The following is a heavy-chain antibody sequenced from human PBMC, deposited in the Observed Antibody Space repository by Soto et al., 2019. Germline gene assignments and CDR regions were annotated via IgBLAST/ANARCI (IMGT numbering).Heavy chain of an antibody. CDR3: ARDTGDGTFDF. J-gene: IGHJ4*02. CDR2: INAGYGNT. V-gene: IGHV1-3*01. Sequence: ASVKVSCKASGYNFSSYAMHYVRQAPGQRLEWMGWINAGYGNTKSSQKFQDRVTISRDTSASTAYMELTSLRSEDTAVYYCARDTGDGTFDFWGQGTLVTVSS. CDR1: GYNFSSYA. D-gene: IGHD7-27*01.